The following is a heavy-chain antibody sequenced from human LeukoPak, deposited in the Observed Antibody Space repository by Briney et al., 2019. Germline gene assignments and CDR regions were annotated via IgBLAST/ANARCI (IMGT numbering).Heavy chain of an antibody. CDR3: AREGSPSYYYYMDV. D-gene: IGHD2-15*01. Sequence: SVKVSCKASGGTFSSYAISWVRQAPGQGLEWMGGIIPIFGTANYAQKFQGRVTMTTDTSTSIAYMELRSLRSDDTAVYYCAREGSPSYYYYMDVWGKGTTVTVSS. CDR2: IIPIFGTA. CDR1: GGTFSSYA. V-gene: IGHV1-69*05. J-gene: IGHJ6*03.